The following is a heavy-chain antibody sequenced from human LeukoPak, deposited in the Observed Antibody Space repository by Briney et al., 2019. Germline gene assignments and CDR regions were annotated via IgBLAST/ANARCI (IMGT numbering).Heavy chain of an antibody. Sequence: SETLSLTCTVSGGSISSYYWSWIRQPPGKGLEWIGYIYYSGSTNYNPSLKSRVTISVDTSKNQFSLKLSSVTAADTAVYYCARGKGIQLWFVSYYFDYWGQGTLVTVSS. CDR2: IYYSGST. CDR3: ARGKGIQLWFVSYYFDY. V-gene: IGHV4-59*12. CDR1: GGSISSYY. D-gene: IGHD5-18*01. J-gene: IGHJ4*02.